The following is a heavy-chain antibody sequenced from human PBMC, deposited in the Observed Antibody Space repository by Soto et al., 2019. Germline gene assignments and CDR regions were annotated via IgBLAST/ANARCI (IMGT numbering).Heavy chain of an antibody. CDR1: GLTFNSIA. Sequence: GGSLRLSCAASGLTFNSIAMYWVRQAPGKGLEWVSAIGAGSAGTHYADSVKGRFTISRDDSKNTLYLQMDSLRAEDTAVYYCAKDRSSSGGFDYWGQGTLITVSS. V-gene: IGHV3-23*01. CDR3: AKDRSSSGGFDY. D-gene: IGHD6-6*01. J-gene: IGHJ4*02. CDR2: IGAGSAGT.